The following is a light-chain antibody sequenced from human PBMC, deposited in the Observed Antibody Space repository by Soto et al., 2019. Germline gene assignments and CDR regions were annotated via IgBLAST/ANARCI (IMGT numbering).Light chain of an antibody. V-gene: IGKV1-6*01. CDR1: QGIRND. CDR3: LQDYNYPWT. CDR2: AAS. J-gene: IGKJ1*01. Sequence: AIQMTQSPSSLSASVGDRVPITCRASQGIRNDLGWYQQKPGKAPKLLIYAASSLQSEVPSRFSGSGSGTDFTLTISSLQPEDFATYYCLQDYNYPWTFGQGTKVDI.